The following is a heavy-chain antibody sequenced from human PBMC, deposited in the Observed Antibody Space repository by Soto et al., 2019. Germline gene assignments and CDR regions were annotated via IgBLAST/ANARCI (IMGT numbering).Heavy chain of an antibody. J-gene: IGHJ4*02. Sequence: GGSLRLSCAASGFTFSSYGMHWVRQAPGKGLEWVAVISYDGSNKYYADSVKGRFTISRDNSKNTLYLQMNSLRAEDTAVYYCAKDALKYYDFWSGYYRPNYFDYWGQGTLVTVSS. CDR1: GFTFSSYG. CDR3: AKDALKYYDFWSGYYRPNYFDY. V-gene: IGHV3-30*18. CDR2: ISYDGSNK. D-gene: IGHD3-3*01.